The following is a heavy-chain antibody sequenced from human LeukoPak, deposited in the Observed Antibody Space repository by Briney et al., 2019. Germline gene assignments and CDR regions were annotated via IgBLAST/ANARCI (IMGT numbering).Heavy chain of an antibody. CDR3: VRDLR. CDR2: ISGGGSLK. Sequence: GGSLRLSCVTSGFTFSDHYMSWIRQAPGKGLEWFSYISGGGSLKFYADSVKGRFTISRDNAQRSLYLQMNSLTAADTAVYYCVRDLRWGQGTLVTVSS. CDR1: GFTFSDHY. V-gene: IGHV3-11*01. J-gene: IGHJ4*02.